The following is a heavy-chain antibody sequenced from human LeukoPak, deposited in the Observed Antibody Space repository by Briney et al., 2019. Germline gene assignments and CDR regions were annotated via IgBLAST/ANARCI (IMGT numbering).Heavy chain of an antibody. V-gene: IGHV5-51*01. D-gene: IGHD6-19*01. J-gene: IGHJ6*02. Sequence: GESLEISCKGSGYSFTSYWIGWVRQMPGKGLEWMGIIYPGDSDTRYSPSFQGQVTISADKSISTAYLQWSSLKASDTAMYYCARHGVLAVAGTSGYGMDVWGQGTTVTVSS. CDR1: GYSFTSYW. CDR3: ARHGVLAVAGTSGYGMDV. CDR2: IYPGDSDT.